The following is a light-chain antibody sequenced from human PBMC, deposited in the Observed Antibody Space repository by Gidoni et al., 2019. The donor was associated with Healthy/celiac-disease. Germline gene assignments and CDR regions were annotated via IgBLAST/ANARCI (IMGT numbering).Light chain of an antibody. CDR1: QSISSY. J-gene: IGKJ1*01. Sequence: DIQMTQSPSSLSSSVGDRVTITCRASQSISSYLNWYQQKPGKAPKLLIYAASSLQSGVPSRFSCSGSWTDFTLTISSLQPEDFATYYCQQSYSTPLWTFGQGTKVEIK. V-gene: IGKV1-39*01. CDR2: AAS. CDR3: QQSYSTPLWT.